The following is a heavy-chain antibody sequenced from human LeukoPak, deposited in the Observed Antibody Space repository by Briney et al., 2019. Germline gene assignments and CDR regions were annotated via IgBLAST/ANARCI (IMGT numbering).Heavy chain of an antibody. CDR3: ARGFSGSYYNGYFGY. D-gene: IGHD3-10*01. J-gene: IGHJ4*02. Sequence: GASVKVSCKASGGTFSSYAISWVRQAPGQGLEWMGGIIPIFGTANYAQKFQGRVTITADESTSTAYMELSSLRSEDTAVYYRARGFSGSYYNGYFGYWGQGTLVTVSS. CDR1: GGTFSSYA. CDR2: IIPIFGTA. V-gene: IGHV1-69*13.